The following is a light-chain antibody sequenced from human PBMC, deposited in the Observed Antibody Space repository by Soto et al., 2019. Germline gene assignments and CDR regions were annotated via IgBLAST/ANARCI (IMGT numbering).Light chain of an antibody. CDR1: QNVSSSY. V-gene: IGKV3-20*01. CDR3: HEYGSSPGT. J-gene: IGKJ1*01. CDR2: GAS. Sequence: EIVLTQSPGTLSLSPGERATLSCRASQNVSSSYLAWYQQKLGQAPRLLIYGASSRATGIPDRFSGSWSGSDFTLTISRLEPGDFAEYSCHEYGSSPGTFGQGTNVEFK.